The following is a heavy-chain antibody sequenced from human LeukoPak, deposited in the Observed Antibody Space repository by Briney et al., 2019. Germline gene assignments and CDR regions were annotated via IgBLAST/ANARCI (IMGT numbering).Heavy chain of an antibody. D-gene: IGHD1-1*01. Sequence: PSETLSLTCTVSGGSISSYYWSWIRQPPGKGLEWIGYIYYSGSTNYNPSLKSRVTISVDTSKNQFSLKLSSVTAADTAVYYCAGYGPYFDYWGQGTLVTVSS. V-gene: IGHV4-59*01. CDR1: GGSISSYY. J-gene: IGHJ4*02. CDR2: IYYSGST. CDR3: AGYGPYFDY.